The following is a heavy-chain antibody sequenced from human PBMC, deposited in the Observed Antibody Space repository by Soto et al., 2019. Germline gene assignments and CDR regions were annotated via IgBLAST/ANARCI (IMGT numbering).Heavy chain of an antibody. Sequence: QVQLVQSGAEVKKPGSSVKVSCKASGGTFSSHVFNWVRQAPGQGLEWMGGIMPIIGTANYAQKFQGRVTITADESTSHAYMELSNLRSEDTAVYYCARDLEFRDGNISHLDYWGQGTLVTVSS. D-gene: IGHD3-10*01. CDR3: ARDLEFRDGNISHLDY. J-gene: IGHJ4*02. V-gene: IGHV1-69*01. CDR1: GGTFSSHV. CDR2: IMPIIGTA.